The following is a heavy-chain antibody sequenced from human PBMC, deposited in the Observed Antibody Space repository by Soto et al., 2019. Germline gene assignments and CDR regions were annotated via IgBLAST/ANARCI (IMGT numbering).Heavy chain of an antibody. D-gene: IGHD2-2*01. J-gene: IGHJ3*01. CDR2: IAGSGDST. V-gene: IGHV3-23*01. CDR3: AKELYQLPRGAFDF. CDR1: GFTFGTYV. Sequence: GGSLRLSCAASGFTFGTYVMSWVRQAPGKRLEWVSGIAGSGDSTNYADSVKGRFTISRDNSKNTLYLQMNSLRAEDTAVYYCAKELYQLPRGAFDFWGQGTMVTVSS.